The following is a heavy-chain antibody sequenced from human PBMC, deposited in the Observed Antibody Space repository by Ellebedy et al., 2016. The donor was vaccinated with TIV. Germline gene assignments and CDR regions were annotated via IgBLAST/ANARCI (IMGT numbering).Heavy chain of an antibody. CDR2: INPNSGDT. CDR3: ARVPTDY. J-gene: IGHJ4*02. Sequence: AASVKVSCKASGYTFTGYYIHWVRQAPGQGLEWVGWINPNSGDTNYAQKFQGRVAMTRDTSISTAYMELSRLRSDDTAVYYCARVPTDYWGQGTLVTVSS. V-gene: IGHV1-2*02. CDR1: GYTFTGYY.